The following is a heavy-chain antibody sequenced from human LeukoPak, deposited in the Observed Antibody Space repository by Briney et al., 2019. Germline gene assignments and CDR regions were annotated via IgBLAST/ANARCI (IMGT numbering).Heavy chain of an antibody. Sequence: SETPSLTCTVSGYSISSGYYWGWIRQPPGKGLEWIGSIYHSGSTYYNPSLKSRVTISVDTSKNQFSLKLSSVTAADTAVYYCARDRPIWPKARFDYWGQGTLVTVSS. CDR1: GYSISSGYY. CDR2: IYHSGST. D-gene: IGHD3-9*01. CDR3: ARDRPIWPKARFDY. J-gene: IGHJ4*02. V-gene: IGHV4-38-2*02.